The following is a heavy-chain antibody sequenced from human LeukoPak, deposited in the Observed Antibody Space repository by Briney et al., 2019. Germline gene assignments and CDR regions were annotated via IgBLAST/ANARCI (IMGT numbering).Heavy chain of an antibody. V-gene: IGHV3-33*08. D-gene: IGHD3-22*01. CDR3: ARFTGGATSGYYDY. CDR1: GFTFSSYS. CDR2: IGYDGRIA. Sequence: PGGSLRLSCAASGFTFSSYSMNWVRQAPGKGLEWVALIGYDGRIAYYADSVKGRFTISRDNSKNMLWLQMNSLRAEDTAVYCCARFTGGATSGYYDYWGQGTLVTVSS. J-gene: IGHJ4*02.